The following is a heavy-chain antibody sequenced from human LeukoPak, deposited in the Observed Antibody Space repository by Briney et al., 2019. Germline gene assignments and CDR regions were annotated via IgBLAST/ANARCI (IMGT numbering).Heavy chain of an antibody. J-gene: IGHJ4*02. D-gene: IGHD5-18*01. CDR2: IYYSGST. CDR1: GGSISSYY. V-gene: IGHV4-59*01. Sequence: SETLSLTCTVSGGSISSYYWSWIRQPPGKGLEWIGYIYYSGSTNYNPSLKSRVTISVDTSKNQFSLKLSSVTAADTAVYYCARAKDTAMVIDYWGQRTLVTVSS. CDR3: ARAKDTAMVIDY.